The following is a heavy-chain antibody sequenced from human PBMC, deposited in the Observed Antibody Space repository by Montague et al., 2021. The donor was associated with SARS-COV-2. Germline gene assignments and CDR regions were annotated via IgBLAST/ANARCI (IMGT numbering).Heavy chain of an antibody. V-gene: IGHV6-1*01. CDR2: TYYRSNWSH. D-gene: IGHD1-1*01. CDR1: GDSVSSNIAT. Sequence: CAISGDSVSSNIATWNWIRQSPSRGLEWLGRTYYRSNWSHDYAPSVKSRIIVNPDTSKNQFSLQLNSVTLEDTAVYYCVRDHDQVFDYWGEGTLVTVSS. J-gene: IGHJ4*02. CDR3: VRDHDQVFDY.